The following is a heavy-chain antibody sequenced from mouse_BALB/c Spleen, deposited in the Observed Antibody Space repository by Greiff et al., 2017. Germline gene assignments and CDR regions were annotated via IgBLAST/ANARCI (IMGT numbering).Heavy chain of an antibody. CDR1: GFTFSSYA. Sequence: EVKLVESGGGLVKPGGSLKLSCAASGFTFSSYAMSWVRQTPEKRLEWVASISSGGSTYYPDSVKGRFTISRDNARNILYLQMSSLRSEDTAMYYCARRDYGYDGAWFAYWGQGTLVTVSA. D-gene: IGHD2-2*01. V-gene: IGHV5-6-5*01. J-gene: IGHJ3*01. CDR2: ISSGGST. CDR3: ARRDYGYDGAWFAY.